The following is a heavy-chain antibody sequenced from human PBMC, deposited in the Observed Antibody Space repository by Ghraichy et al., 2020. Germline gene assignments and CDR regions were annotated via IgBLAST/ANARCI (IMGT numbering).Heavy chain of an antibody. CDR3: AVYCGGDCYSFNGMDV. Sequence: GESLNISCAASGFTFSSYSMNWVRQAPGKGLEWVSYISSSSSTIYYADSVKGRFTISRDNAKNSLYLQMNSLRAEDTAVYYCAVYCGGDCYSFNGMDVWGQGTTVTVSS. CDR1: GFTFSSYS. V-gene: IGHV3-48*01. J-gene: IGHJ6*02. CDR2: ISSSSSTI. D-gene: IGHD2-21*02.